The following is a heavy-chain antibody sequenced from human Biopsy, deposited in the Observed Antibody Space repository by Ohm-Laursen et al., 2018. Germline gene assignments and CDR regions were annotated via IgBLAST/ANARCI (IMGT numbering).Heavy chain of an antibody. CDR1: GGSFTGHY. V-gene: IGHV4-59*11. J-gene: IGHJ4*02. Sequence: GTLSLTCTVSGGSFTGHYWSWIRQPPGKGLEWIGHISYTGYTSYNASLKSLVTISVDTSRNHFSLRLSSLTAADTAVYYCARGSNDFGGLYFPRWGQGTLLTVSS. D-gene: IGHD4-23*01. CDR2: ISYTGYT. CDR3: ARGSNDFGGLYFPR.